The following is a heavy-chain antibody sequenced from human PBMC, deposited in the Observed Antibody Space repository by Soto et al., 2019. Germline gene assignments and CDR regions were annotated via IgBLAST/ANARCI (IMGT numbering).Heavy chain of an antibody. Sequence: QVHLVQSGAEVKKPGSSVKVSCTASGSTFGSYTVTWVRQAPGQGLEWMGEIIPMFGTASYAQKFQGRVTLTADKSTTTAHMELRSLSSDDTAIYFCARQKAMPPHFYSGMDVWGQGTTVTVSS. CDR3: ARQKAMPPHFYSGMDV. CDR1: GSTFGSYT. V-gene: IGHV1-69*06. D-gene: IGHD2-2*01. J-gene: IGHJ6*02. CDR2: IIPMFGTA.